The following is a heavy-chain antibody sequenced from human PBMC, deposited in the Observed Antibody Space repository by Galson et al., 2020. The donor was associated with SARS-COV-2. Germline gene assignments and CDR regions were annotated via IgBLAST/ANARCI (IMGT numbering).Heavy chain of an antibody. D-gene: IGHD4-17*01. J-gene: IGHJ4*02. CDR3: ARDPLGHGDYYFDY. CDR1: GFTFSSYA. Sequence: GGSLRLSCAASGFTFSSYAMHWVRQAPGKGLEWVAVISYDGSNKYYADSVKGRFTISRDNSKNTLYLQMNSLRAEDTAVYYCARDPLGHGDYYFDYWGQGTLVTVSS. V-gene: IGHV3-30*04. CDR2: ISYDGSNK.